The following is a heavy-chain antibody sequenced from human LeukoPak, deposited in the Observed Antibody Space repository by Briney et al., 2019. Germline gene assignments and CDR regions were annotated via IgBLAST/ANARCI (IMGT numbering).Heavy chain of an antibody. CDR2: MNPNSGNT. J-gene: IGHJ3*02. V-gene: IGHV1-8*03. CDR3: ARGSHCSSTSCYPNDAFDI. D-gene: IGHD2-2*01. CDR1: GYTFTSYD. Sequence: ASVKVSCKASGYTFTSYDINWVRQATGQGLEWMGWMNPNSGNTGYAQKFQGRVTITRNTSISTAYMELSSLRSEDTAVYYCARGSHCSSTSCYPNDAFDIWGQGTMVTVPS.